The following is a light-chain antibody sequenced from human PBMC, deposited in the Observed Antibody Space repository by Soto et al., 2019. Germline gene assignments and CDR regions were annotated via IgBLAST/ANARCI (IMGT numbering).Light chain of an antibody. CDR1: QSISSW. CDR3: QQYNSYPLT. V-gene: IGKV1-5*03. Sequence: DIQMTQSPSTLSSSVGDRVTITCRASQSISSWLAWYQLKPGKAPKLLIYRASTLQRWVPSRFGGSGSGTEFTLTISSLQPDDFAAYYCQQYNSYPLTFGGGTKVEIK. CDR2: RAS. J-gene: IGKJ4*01.